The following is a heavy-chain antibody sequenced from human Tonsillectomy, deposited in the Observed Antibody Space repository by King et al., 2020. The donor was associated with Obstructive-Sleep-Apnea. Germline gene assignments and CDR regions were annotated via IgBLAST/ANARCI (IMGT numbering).Heavy chain of an antibody. J-gene: IGHJ4*02. CDR1: GGSFSGYY. CDR2: INHSGST. Sequence: VQLQQWGAGLLKPSETLSLTCAVYGGSFSGYYWSWIRQPPGKGLEWSGEINHSGSTNYNPSLKSRVTISVDTAKNQFSLKLSSVTAADTAVYYLARLLEEYYYDKVVRLNFDYWGQGTLVTVSS. V-gene: IGHV4-34*01. D-gene: IGHD3-22*01. CDR3: ARLLEEYYYDKVVRLNFDY.